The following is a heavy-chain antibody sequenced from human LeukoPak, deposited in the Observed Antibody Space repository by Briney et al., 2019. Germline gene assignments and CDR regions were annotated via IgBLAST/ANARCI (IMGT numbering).Heavy chain of an antibody. J-gene: IGHJ4*02. D-gene: IGHD6-25*01. CDR1: GFTVSSNY. V-gene: IGHV3-11*04. Sequence: GGSLRLSCAASGFTVSSNYMSWVRQAPGKGLEWVPYISSSGSSKYYADSVKGRFTISRDNAKNSLYLQMNSLRAEDTAVYYCASNSGGDDWGQGTLVTVSS. CDR2: ISSSGSSK. CDR3: ASNSGGDD.